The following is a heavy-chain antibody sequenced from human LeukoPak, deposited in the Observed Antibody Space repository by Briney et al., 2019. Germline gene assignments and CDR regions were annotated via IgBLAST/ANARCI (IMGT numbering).Heavy chain of an antibody. V-gene: IGHV1-24*01. Sequence: GASVKVSCKVSGYTLTELSMHWVRQAPGKGLEWMGGFEPEDGETIYAQKFQGRVTMTEDASTDTAYMELSSLRSEDTAVYYCATYHRSYYGYWGQGTLVTVSS. CDR2: FEPEDGET. J-gene: IGHJ4*02. CDR1: GYTLTELS. CDR3: ATYHRSYYGY.